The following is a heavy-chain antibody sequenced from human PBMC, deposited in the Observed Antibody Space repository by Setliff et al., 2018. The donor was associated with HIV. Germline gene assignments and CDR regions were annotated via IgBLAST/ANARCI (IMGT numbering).Heavy chain of an antibody. CDR3: AFRSGFHVGLDA. D-gene: IGHD3-3*01. Sequence: ASVKVSCKLSGYTLTELSRHWVRQAPGKGLEWMGGFDPEDGETIYAQKFQVRVTMTEDTSTDTAYMELSSLRSEDTAVYYCAFRSGFHVGLDAWGQGTLVTVSS. J-gene: IGHJ5*02. CDR2: FDPEDGET. CDR1: GYTLTELS. V-gene: IGHV1-24*01.